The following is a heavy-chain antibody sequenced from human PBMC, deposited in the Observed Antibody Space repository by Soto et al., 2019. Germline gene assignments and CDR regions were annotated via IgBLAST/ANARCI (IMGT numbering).Heavy chain of an antibody. J-gene: IGHJ4*02. CDR2: INPSSGST. Sequence: ASVKVSCKASGYTFTNSYMHWVRQAPGQGLEWMGIINPSSGSTTYAQKFQGRVTMTGDTSTSTVYMVLSSLTSDDTAVYYCARGDPSELGDYWGQGTLVTVSS. CDR1: GYTFTNSY. D-gene: IGHD7-27*01. V-gene: IGHV1-46*01. CDR3: ARGDPSELGDY.